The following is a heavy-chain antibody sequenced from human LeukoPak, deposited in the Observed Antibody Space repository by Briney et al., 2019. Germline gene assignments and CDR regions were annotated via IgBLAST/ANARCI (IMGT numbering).Heavy chain of an antibody. CDR2: IRSKAYGGTT. CDR1: GFTFGDYA. Sequence: GGSLRLSCTASGFTFGDYAMSWVRQAPGKGLEWVGFIRSKAYGGTTEYAASVKGRFTISRDDSKSIAYLQMNSLKTEDTAVYYCTRDLGHSSSLLRGAAGLGALDYWGQGTLVTVSS. CDR3: TRDLGHSSSLLRGAAGLGALDY. D-gene: IGHD6-6*01. V-gene: IGHV3-49*04. J-gene: IGHJ4*02.